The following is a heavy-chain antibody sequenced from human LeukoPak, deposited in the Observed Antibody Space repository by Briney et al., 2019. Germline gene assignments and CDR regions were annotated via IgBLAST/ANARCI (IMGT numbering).Heavy chain of an antibody. CDR2: IKQDETEK. D-gene: IGHD6-19*01. J-gene: IGHJ4*02. V-gene: IGHV3-7*01. CDR3: ARDLAVAGIPLDY. CDR1: GFTFSSYG. Sequence: PGGSLRLSCAASGFTFSSYGMHWVRQAPGKGLEWVANIKQDETEKFYLGSVKGRFTISRDNAKNSLYLQMNSLRAEDTAVYYCARDLAVAGIPLDYWGQGTLVTVSS.